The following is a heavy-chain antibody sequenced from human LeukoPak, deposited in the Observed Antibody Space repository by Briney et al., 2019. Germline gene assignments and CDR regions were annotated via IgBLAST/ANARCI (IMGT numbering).Heavy chain of an antibody. Sequence: GGSLRLSCAASGFTLSSYAMSWVRQGPGKGLEWVSAISVSGNTYHADSVKGRFTISRDNAKNSLYLQMNSLRPEDTALYYCSTGPRSLPYWGPGTLVTVSS. CDR2: ISVSGNT. CDR3: STGPRSLPY. D-gene: IGHD4-23*01. CDR1: GFTLSSYA. V-gene: IGHV3-23*01. J-gene: IGHJ4*01.